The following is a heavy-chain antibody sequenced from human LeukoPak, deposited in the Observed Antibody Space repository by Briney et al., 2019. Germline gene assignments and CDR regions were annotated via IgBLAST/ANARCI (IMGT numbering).Heavy chain of an antibody. CDR3: ASPRTSYRYTFDY. Sequence: PSDTLSLTCAVSVASISNYYWSWIRQAPAKGLEGIGYISTSGSTHYNPSLMSRVSISLDTSNNRFSLNLNFVTAADTAVYFCASPRTSYRYTFDYWGPGALVTVSS. CDR1: VASISNYY. CDR2: ISTSGST. D-gene: IGHD5-18*01. J-gene: IGHJ4*02. V-gene: IGHV4-4*09.